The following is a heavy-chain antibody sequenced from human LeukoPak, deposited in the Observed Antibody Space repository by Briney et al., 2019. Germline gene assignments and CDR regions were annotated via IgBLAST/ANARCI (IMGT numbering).Heavy chain of an antibody. CDR1: GGSIISTIYY. Sequence: SETLSLTCTVSGGSIISTIYYWGWIRQSPGKGLDWIGSISYSGSSFCKPSLKSRVTIAVDTSKNQFSLRLSSVTAADTAFYYCARVSGITMIVVVNSDAFDIWGQGTMVTVSS. V-gene: IGHV4-39*07. J-gene: IGHJ3*02. CDR3: ARVSGITMIVVVNSDAFDI. CDR2: ISYSGSS. D-gene: IGHD3-22*01.